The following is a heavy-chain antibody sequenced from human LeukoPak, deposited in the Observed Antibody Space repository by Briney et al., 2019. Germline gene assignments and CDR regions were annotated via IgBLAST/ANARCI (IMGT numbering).Heavy chain of an antibody. CDR1: GGSISSYY. CDR2: IYYSGST. V-gene: IGHV4-59*08. Sequence: PSETLSLTCTVSGGSISSYYWSWIRQPPGKGLEWIGYIYYSGSTNYNPSLKSRVTISVDTSKNQFSLKLSSVTAADTAVYYCARGAVFDAFDIWGQGTMVTVSS. J-gene: IGHJ3*02. CDR3: ARGAVFDAFDI.